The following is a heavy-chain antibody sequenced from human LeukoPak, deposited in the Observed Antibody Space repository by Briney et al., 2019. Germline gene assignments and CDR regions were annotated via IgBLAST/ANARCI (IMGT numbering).Heavy chain of an antibody. CDR3: TRVGYIDEGIDY. Sequence: GGSLRLSCAASGFTFSKYGMHWVRQAPGKGLEWVAVIWFDGINTNHADSVKGRFTISRDNAKNSLYLQMNSLRAEDTAIYYCTRVGYIDEGIDYWGQGTLVTVSS. D-gene: IGHD5-24*01. CDR1: GFTFSKYG. V-gene: IGHV3-33*03. J-gene: IGHJ4*02. CDR2: IWFDGINT.